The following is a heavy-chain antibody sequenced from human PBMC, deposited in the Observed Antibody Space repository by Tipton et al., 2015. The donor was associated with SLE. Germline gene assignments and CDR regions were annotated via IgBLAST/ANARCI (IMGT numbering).Heavy chain of an antibody. CDR2: ISYDGSNK. CDR1: GFTFSSYA. V-gene: IGHV3-30*04. CDR3: PIYYHDSTGLHWFHP. J-gene: IGHJ5*02. D-gene: IGHD3-22*01. Sequence: SLRLSCAASGFTFSSYAMHWVRQAPGKGLEWVAVISYDGSNKYYADSVKGRFTISRDMSKNQFSLRLSSVTAADTAVYCCPIYYHDSTGLHWFHPWGQGTLVTVST.